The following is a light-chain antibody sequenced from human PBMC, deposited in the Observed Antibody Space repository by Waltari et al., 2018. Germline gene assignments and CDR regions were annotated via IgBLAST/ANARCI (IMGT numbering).Light chain of an antibody. CDR1: NIGRKS. V-gene: IGLV3-21*04. Sequence: SYVLTQPPSVSVAPGKTATITCGGGNIGRKSVHWYQQKAGQAPVLVIYFDNVRPSGIPERFSGSNSGDTATLTSSRVEAGDEADYYCQVWDSRSDRAFGGGTKLTVL. CDR3: QVWDSRSDRA. J-gene: IGLJ2*01. CDR2: FDN.